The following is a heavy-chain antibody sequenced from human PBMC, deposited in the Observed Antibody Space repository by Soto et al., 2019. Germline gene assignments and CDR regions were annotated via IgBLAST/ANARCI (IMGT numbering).Heavy chain of an antibody. V-gene: IGHV3-23*01. Sequence: EVQLLESGGGLVQPGGSLRLSCGASGFTFSDNAMTWVRQAPGKGLEWVSSISDDGDSTYYADSVKGRFAVSRDNSKNTLFLHMNSLGAEDTAVYYFAKSLSTAVNYGLDVWGQGTSVTVSS. CDR1: GFTFSDNA. CDR3: AKSLSTAVNYGLDV. D-gene: IGHD2-2*01. J-gene: IGHJ6*02. CDR2: ISDDGDST.